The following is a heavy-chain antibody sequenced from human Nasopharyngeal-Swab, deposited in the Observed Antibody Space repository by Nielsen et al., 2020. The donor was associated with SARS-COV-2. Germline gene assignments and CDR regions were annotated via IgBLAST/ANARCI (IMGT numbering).Heavy chain of an antibody. CDR3: ASGSGYYLAKSD. Sequence: SVKVSCRASGCTFSSYAISWVRQAPGQGLEWMGGIIPIFGTANYAQKFQGRVTITADESTSTAYMELSSLRSEDTAVYYCASGSGYYLAKSDWGQGTLVTVSS. D-gene: IGHD3-22*01. V-gene: IGHV1-69*13. J-gene: IGHJ4*02. CDR2: IIPIFGTA. CDR1: GCTFSSYA.